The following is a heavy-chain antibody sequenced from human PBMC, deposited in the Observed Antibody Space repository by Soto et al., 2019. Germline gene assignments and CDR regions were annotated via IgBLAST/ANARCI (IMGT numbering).Heavy chain of an antibody. V-gene: IGHV1-2*02. CDR2: INPKSGAT. Sequence: QAQLVQSGAEVKKPGASVKVSCEAFGYTFTGYYMHCVRQAPGQGLEWMGWINPKSGATKYAQKFQGRVIMTRDTSMYTVYMEVMRLRSDASAIYYCARDGLYDVDIPGWLHPWGQGTPVTVAS. CDR1: GYTFTGYY. D-gene: IGHD2-21*01. CDR3: ARDGLYDVDIPGWLHP. J-gene: IGHJ5*02.